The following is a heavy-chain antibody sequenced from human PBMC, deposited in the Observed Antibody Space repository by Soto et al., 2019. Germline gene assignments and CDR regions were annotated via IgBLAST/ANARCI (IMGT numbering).Heavy chain of an antibody. J-gene: IGHJ4*02. CDR2: IYYSGST. CDR3: ARIGDDYDRSGYFDY. Sequence: SETLSLTCTVSGGSISSSSYYWGWIRQPPGKGLEWIGSIYYSGSTYYNPSLKSRVTISVDTSKNQFSLKLSSVTAADTAVYYCARIGDDYDRSGYFDYWGQGTMVTVSS. CDR1: GGSISSSSYY. V-gene: IGHV4-39*01. D-gene: IGHD3-22*01.